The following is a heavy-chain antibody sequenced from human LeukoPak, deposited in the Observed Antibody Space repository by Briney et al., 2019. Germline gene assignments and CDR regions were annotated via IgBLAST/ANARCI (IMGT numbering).Heavy chain of an antibody. J-gene: IGHJ5*02. V-gene: IGHV1-46*01. CDR1: GYTFTGYY. Sequence: GASVKVSCKASGYTFTGYYMHWVRQAPGQGLEWMGIINPSGGSTSYAQKFQGRVTMTRDTSTSTVYMELSSLRSEDTAVYYCARAVITMVRGVNLNWFDPWGQGTLVTVSS. CDR3: ARAVITMVRGVNLNWFDP. D-gene: IGHD3-10*01. CDR2: INPSGGST.